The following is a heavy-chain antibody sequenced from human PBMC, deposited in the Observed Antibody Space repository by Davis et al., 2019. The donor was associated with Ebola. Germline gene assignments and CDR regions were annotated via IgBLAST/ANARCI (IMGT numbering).Heavy chain of an antibody. D-gene: IGHD1-26*01. CDR3: AKDTSNIWFDI. V-gene: IGHV3-23*01. Sequence: GGSLRLSCAASGFVFRNYVMSWVRQAPGKGLEWVSTLGTSADTYYADSVKGRFTISRDNSKNTLYLQMNGLRVEDTAIYYCAKDTSNIWFDIWGQGTNVTVSS. J-gene: IGHJ3*02. CDR1: GFVFRNYV. CDR2: LGTSADT.